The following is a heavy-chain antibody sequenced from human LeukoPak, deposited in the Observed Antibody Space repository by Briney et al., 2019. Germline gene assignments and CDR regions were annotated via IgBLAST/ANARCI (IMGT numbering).Heavy chain of an antibody. CDR1: GFTFSSYE. J-gene: IGHJ6*03. CDR2: ISSSGSTI. V-gene: IGHV3-48*03. CDR3: ARGAGLHYYYYYMDV. Sequence: PGGSLRLSCAASGFTFSSYEMNWVRQAPGKGLEWVSYISSSGSTIYYADSVKGRFTISRDNVKNSLYLQMNSLRAEDTAVYYCARGAGLHYYYYYMDVWGKGTTVTISS.